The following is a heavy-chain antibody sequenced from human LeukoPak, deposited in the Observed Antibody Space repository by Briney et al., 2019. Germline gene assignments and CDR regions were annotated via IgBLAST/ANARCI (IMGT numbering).Heavy chain of an antibody. CDR3: ARNPYYYDSSGYYPWYFDY. V-gene: IGHV3-30-3*01. J-gene: IGHJ4*02. CDR1: GFTFSSYA. D-gene: IGHD3-22*01. CDR2: ISYDGSNK. Sequence: GGSLRLSCAASGFTFSSYAMHWVRQAPGKGLEWVAVISYDGSNKYYADSVKGRSTISRDNSKNTLYLQMNSLRAEDTAVYYCARNPYYYDSSGYYPWYFDYRGQGTLVTVSS.